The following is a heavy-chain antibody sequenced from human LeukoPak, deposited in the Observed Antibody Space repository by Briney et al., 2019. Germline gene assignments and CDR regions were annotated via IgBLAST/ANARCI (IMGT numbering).Heavy chain of an antibody. CDR2: IYYTGST. Sequence: SETLSLTCTVSGGSISSSGYYWGWIRQPPGERLEWIGSIYYTGSTYYNPSLQSRVTISVDTSKNQFSLQLSSVTAADTAVYYCARERYGDYVGYWGQGTLVTVSS. V-gene: IGHV4-39*07. D-gene: IGHD4-17*01. CDR1: GGSISSSGYY. J-gene: IGHJ4*02. CDR3: ARERYGDYVGY.